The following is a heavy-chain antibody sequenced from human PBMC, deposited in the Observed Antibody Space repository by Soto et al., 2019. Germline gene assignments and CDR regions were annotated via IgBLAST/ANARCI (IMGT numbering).Heavy chain of an antibody. V-gene: IGHV1-46*01. D-gene: IGHD3-3*01. CDR1: GYTSTSYY. CDR2: INPDGGST. J-gene: IGHJ4*02. CDR3: AKAPRGGVIITTYSAHIDY. Sequence: QVQLVQSGAEVKKPGASVMLSCKASGYTSTSYYMHWVRQAPGQGLEWMGIINPDGGSTRYAQKFQGRVTMTRETSTRTFHMELSSLRSEDTAMYYCAKAPRGGVIITTYSAHIDYWGQGTLVTVSS.